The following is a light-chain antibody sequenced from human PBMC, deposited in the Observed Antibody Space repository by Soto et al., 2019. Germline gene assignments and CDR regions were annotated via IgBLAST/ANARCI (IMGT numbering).Light chain of an antibody. V-gene: IGLV2-14*03. CDR1: SSDVVGYNY. J-gene: IGLJ2*01. Sequence: QSALTQPASVSGSPGQSITISCTGTSSDVVGYNYVSWYQLHPGKPPKLMIYDVSIRPSGVSNRFSGSKSGNTASLTISGLHAEDETDYYCSSYTSSSAVVFGGGTKLTVL. CDR3: SSYTSSSAVV. CDR2: DVS.